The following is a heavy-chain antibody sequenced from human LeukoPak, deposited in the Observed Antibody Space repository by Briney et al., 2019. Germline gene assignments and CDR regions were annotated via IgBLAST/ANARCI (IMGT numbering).Heavy chain of an antibody. CDR3: TRGPRPFDY. Sequence: GGSLRLSCAASGFTFSSAWMTWVRQAPGKGLEWVGRITKKADGGTAVYAPPVHGRFTISRDDSKDMLYLQMNSLKTEDTAVYYCTRGPRPFDYWAREPWSPSPQ. J-gene: IGHJ4*02. CDR2: ITKKADGGTA. V-gene: IGHV3-15*01. CDR1: GFTFSSAW.